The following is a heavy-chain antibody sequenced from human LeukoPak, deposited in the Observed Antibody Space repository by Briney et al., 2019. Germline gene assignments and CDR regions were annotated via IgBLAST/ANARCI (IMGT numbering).Heavy chain of an antibody. Sequence: GGSLRLSCAASGFTFRIYSMNWVRQAPGKGLEWVSYISSSSSTIYYADSVKGRFTISRDNAKNSLYLQMNSLRAEDPAVYYCARALRYFDWLSTSPEYNWFDPWGQGTLVTVSS. CDR1: GFTFRIYS. CDR2: ISSSSSTI. CDR3: ARALRYFDWLSTSPEYNWFDP. V-gene: IGHV3-48*01. D-gene: IGHD3-9*01. J-gene: IGHJ5*02.